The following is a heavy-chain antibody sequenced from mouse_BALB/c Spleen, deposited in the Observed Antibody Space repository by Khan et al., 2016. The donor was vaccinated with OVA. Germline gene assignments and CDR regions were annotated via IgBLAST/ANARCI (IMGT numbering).Heavy chain of an antibody. CDR2: INPSTGYT. D-gene: IGHD2-1*01. CDR3: ARSGFYGIFTY. V-gene: IGHV1-7*01. Sequence: QVQLKQSGAELAKPGASVKMSCTASGYTFTTYWMHWVKQRPGQGQEWIGYINPSTGYTEYNQNFKDKATLTADESSSTAYIQLNSLTSEDSAVYYCARSGFYGIFTYWGQGTLVTVSA. CDR1: GYTFTTYW. J-gene: IGHJ3*01.